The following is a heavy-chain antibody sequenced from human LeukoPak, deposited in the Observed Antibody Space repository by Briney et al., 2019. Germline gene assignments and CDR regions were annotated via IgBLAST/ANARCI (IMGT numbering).Heavy chain of an antibody. Sequence: SETRSLTCAVYGGSFSGYYWSWIRQPPGKGLEWIGEINHSGSTNYNPSLKSRVTISVDTSKNQFSLKLSSVTAADTAVYYCARAYSSSWYYYYGMDVWGQGTTVTVSS. CDR3: ARAYSSSWYYYYGMDV. V-gene: IGHV4-34*01. J-gene: IGHJ6*02. CDR1: GGSFSGYY. D-gene: IGHD6-13*01. CDR2: INHSGST.